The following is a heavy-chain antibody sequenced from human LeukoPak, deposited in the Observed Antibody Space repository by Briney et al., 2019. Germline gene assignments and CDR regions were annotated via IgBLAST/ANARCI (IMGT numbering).Heavy chain of an antibody. CDR1: GFTFSSYG. V-gene: IGHV3-30*02. J-gene: IGHJ6*03. Sequence: PGGSLRLSCAASGFTFSSYGMHWVRQAPGKGLEWVAFIRYDGSNKYYADFVKGRFTISRDNSKNTLYLQMNSLRAEDTAVYYCAKDGDSSGWYKDYYYYYYMDVWGKGTTVTVSS. D-gene: IGHD6-19*01. CDR3: AKDGDSSGWYKDYYYYYYMDV. CDR2: IRYDGSNK.